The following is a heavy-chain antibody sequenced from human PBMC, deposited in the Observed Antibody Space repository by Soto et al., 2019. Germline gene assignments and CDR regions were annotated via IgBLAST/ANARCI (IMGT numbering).Heavy chain of an antibody. CDR1: GFTFSNYA. Sequence: EVQLLESGGGLVQPGASLRLSCAASGFTFSNYAMTWVRQAPGKGLEWVSVIRGSGDVTYYADSVQGRFAISRDNSKNTLYLQMNSLRDEDTAIYYCAKHGGPSYSYYMDVWGKGTTVTVSS. CDR2: IRGSGDVT. D-gene: IGHD3-3*01. J-gene: IGHJ6*03. CDR3: AKHGGPSYSYYMDV. V-gene: IGHV3-23*01.